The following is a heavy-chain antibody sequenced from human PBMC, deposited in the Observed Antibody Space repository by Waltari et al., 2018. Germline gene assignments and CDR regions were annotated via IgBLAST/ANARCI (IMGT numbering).Heavy chain of an antibody. V-gene: IGHV3-7*01. CDR3: AKSRGFEY. CDR2: INCDGSQK. CDR1: GLTFSRYW. J-gene: IGHJ4*02. D-gene: IGHD2-2*01. Sequence: EVQLVESGGGLVQPGGSLRLSCGASGLTFSRYWMSWDRQTPGMGLEWVANINCDGSQKYYVDSVKGRVTNSRDNAKNSVYLQMNSLRFEDTAVYYCAKSRGFEYWGQGTLITVSS.